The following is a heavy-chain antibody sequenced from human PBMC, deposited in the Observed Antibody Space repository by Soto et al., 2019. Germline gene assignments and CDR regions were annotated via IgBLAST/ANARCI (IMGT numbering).Heavy chain of an antibody. Sequence: PSETLSLTCTVSGGSVSSGSYYWRWIRQPAGKGLEWIGYIYYRGNTNYNPSLKSRVTISVDTSKNQFLLSLTSVTDADTAVYYCATGGVSVARDYYNGLDVWGQGTTVTVSS. CDR1: GGSVSSGSYY. CDR3: ATGGVSVARDYYNGLDV. V-gene: IGHV4-61*01. J-gene: IGHJ6*02. D-gene: IGHD2-2*01. CDR2: IYYRGNT.